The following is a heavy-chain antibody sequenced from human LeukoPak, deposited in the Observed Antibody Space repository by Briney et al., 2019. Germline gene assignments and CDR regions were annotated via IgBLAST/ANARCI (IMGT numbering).Heavy chain of an antibody. J-gene: IGHJ6*02. D-gene: IGHD6-13*01. CDR1: GFTFSSYA. CDR3: ARDRHTAAGTHYYYYYGMDV. V-gene: IGHV3-30*04. Sequence: PGGSLRLSCAASGFTFSSYAMHWVRQAPGKGLEWVAVISYYGSNKYYADSVKGRFTISRDNSKNTLYLQMNSLRAEDTAVYYCARDRHTAAGTHYYYYYGMDVWGQGTTVTVSS. CDR2: ISYYGSNK.